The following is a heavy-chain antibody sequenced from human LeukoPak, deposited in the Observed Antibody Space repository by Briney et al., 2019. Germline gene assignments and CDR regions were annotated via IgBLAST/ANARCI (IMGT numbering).Heavy chain of an antibody. CDR3: ARSYTAGYNLGY. CDR2: IIPIFGTA. CDR1: GGTFSSYA. D-gene: IGHD5-24*01. Sequence: SVKVSCKASGGTFSSYAISWVRQAPGQGLEWMGGIIPIFGTANYAQKFQGRVTITTDESTSTAYMELSSLRSEDTAVYYCARSYTAGYNLGYWGQGTLVTVSS. J-gene: IGHJ4*02. V-gene: IGHV1-69*05.